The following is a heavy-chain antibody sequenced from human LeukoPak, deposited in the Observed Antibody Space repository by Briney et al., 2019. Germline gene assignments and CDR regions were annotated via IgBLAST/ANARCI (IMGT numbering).Heavy chain of an antibody. CDR3: AKELRLFFDGMDV. CDR2: ISYDGSNK. CDR1: GFTFSSYG. Sequence: PGRSLRLSCAASGFTFSSYGMHWVRQAPGKGLEWVAVISYDGSNKYYADSVKGRFTISRDNSKNTLYLQMNSLRAEDTAVYYCAKELRLFFDGMDVWGQGTTVTVSS. D-gene: IGHD3-3*01. V-gene: IGHV3-30*18. J-gene: IGHJ6*02.